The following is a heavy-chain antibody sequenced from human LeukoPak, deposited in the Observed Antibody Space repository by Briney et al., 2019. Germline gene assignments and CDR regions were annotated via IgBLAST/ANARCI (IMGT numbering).Heavy chain of an antibody. Sequence: GRSLRLSCAASGFSFSYYWMHWVRQGSGKGPVWVSRIIGDGTRTDYADSVKGRFTISRDNAKITLYLQMNSLTVEDTAVYYCLRVDDTNGHNWFDPWGQGTLVTVSS. CDR1: GFSFSYYW. J-gene: IGHJ5*02. CDR3: LRVDDTNGHNWFDP. CDR2: IIGDGTRT. D-gene: IGHD2-8*01. V-gene: IGHV3-74*01.